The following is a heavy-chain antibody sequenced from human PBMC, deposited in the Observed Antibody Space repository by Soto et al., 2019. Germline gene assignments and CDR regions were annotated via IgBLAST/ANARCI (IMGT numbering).Heavy chain of an antibody. V-gene: IGHV3-23*01. CDR1: GFTFSTHA. CDR2: FSGSGGNI. CDR3: AKDPPWTVGPLAMDV. D-gene: IGHD2-2*01. J-gene: IGHJ6*02. Sequence: GGSLRLSCVASGFTFSTHAMSWVRQAPGKGLEWVSTFSGSGGNIYYAESVKGRLTISRDDSKDTLYLQMNSLRVEDTAVYYCAKDPPWTVGPLAMDVWGQGTTVTVSS.